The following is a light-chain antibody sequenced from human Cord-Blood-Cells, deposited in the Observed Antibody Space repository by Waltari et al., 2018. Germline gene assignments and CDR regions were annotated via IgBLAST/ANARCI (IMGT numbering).Light chain of an antibody. Sequence: EIVMTLSPASLSVSLGERASITGRASQSLSSTLAWYQQKPGQAPRLLIYGASTRATGIPARFSGSGSGTEFTLTISSLQSEDFAVYYCQQYNNWPPLTFGGGTKVEIK. V-gene: IGKV3D-15*01. CDR2: GAS. J-gene: IGKJ4*01. CDR1: QSLSST. CDR3: QQYNNWPPLT.